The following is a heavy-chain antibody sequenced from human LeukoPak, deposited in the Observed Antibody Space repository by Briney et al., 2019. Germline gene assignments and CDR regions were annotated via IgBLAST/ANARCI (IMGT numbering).Heavy chain of an antibody. Sequence: PGRSLRLSCAASGFTFSSYGMHWVRQAPGKGLEWVAVIWYDGSNKYYADSVKGRFTISRDNSKNTLYLQMNSLRAEDTAVYYCARERGYSYGSPTYYFDYWGQGTLVTVSS. J-gene: IGHJ4*02. V-gene: IGHV3-33*01. CDR2: IWYDGSNK. CDR3: ARERGYSYGSPTYYFDY. D-gene: IGHD5-18*01. CDR1: GFTFSSYG.